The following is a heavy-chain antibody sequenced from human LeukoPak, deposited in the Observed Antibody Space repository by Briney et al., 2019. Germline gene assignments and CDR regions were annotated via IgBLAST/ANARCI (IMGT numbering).Heavy chain of an antibody. V-gene: IGHV4-59*11. CDR2: IHYSGVT. CDR3: ARRDISSGIDY. D-gene: IGHD3-22*01. Sequence: SETLSLTCTVSGVSITTHYWSWIRQPPGKGLEWIGYIHYSGVTNYNPSLKSRVTISIDTSKNQFSLKLSSVTAADTAVYFCARRDISSGIDYWGQGTLVTVSS. J-gene: IGHJ4*02. CDR1: GVSITTHY.